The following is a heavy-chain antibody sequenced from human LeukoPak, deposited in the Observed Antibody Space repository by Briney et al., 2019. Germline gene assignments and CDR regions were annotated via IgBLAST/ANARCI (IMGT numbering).Heavy chain of an antibody. J-gene: IGHJ3*02. CDR3: ARFVSQDAFDI. CDR1: GFTFSDYH. CDR2: ISSSGSTI. Sequence: PGGPLRLSCAASGFTFSDYHMSWIRQAPGKGLEWVSYISSSGSTIYYADSVKGRFTISRDNAKNSLYLQMNSLRAEDTAVYYCARFVSQDAFDIWGQGTMVTVSS. V-gene: IGHV3-11*04.